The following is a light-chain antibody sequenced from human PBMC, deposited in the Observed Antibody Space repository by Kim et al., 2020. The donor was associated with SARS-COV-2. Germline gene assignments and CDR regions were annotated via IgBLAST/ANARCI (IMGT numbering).Light chain of an antibody. Sequence: QRVTISCTGSSSNHAESYNVHWYQQLPGTAPKLLIYDNDYRPSGVPYRFSGSKSGTSASLAITGLRAEDEGDYYCQSYDSSLSNYVFGTGTKVTVL. CDR3: QSYDSSLSNYV. CDR1: SSNHAESYN. V-gene: IGLV1-40*01. J-gene: IGLJ1*01. CDR2: DND.